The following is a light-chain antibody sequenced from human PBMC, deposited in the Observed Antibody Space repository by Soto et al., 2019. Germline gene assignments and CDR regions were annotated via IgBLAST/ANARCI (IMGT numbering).Light chain of an antibody. CDR3: QQLNSYPF. V-gene: IGKV1-9*01. J-gene: IGKJ4*01. CDR2: AAS. CDR1: QGISSY. Sequence: DIQLTQSPSFLSASVGDRVTITCRASQGISSYLAWYQQKPGKAPKLLIYAASTLQSGVPSRFSGSGSGTEFTLTIRGLQPEDFATYYCQQLNSYPFFGGGTKVEIK.